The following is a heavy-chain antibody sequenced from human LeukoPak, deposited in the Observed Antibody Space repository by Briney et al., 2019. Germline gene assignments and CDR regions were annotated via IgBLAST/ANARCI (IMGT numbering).Heavy chain of an antibody. CDR2: ISVSDDST. J-gene: IGHJ4*02. Sequence: GGSLRLSCAASGFTSSGYTMNWVRQSPGKGLEWVSGISVSDDSTYYVDSVKGRFTISRDKAKNMLYLQMNRLRVEDTAVYFCARDRYCVSTNCPSDCWGQGTPVTVSS. D-gene: IGHD2-2*01. CDR3: ARDRYCVSTNCPSDC. CDR1: GFTSSGYT. V-gene: IGHV3-23*01.